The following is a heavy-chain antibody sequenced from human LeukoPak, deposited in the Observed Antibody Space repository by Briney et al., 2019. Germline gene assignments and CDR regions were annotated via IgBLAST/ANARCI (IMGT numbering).Heavy chain of an antibody. CDR3: ARDRYYGSGAGDALDI. CDR1: GFTFSSYS. Sequence: GGSLRLSCAASGFTFSSYSMNWVRQAPGKGLEWVSSISSSSSYIYYADSVKGRFTISRDNAKNSLYLQMNSLRAEDTAVYYCARDRYYGSGAGDALDIWGHGTLVTVSS. D-gene: IGHD3-10*01. CDR2: ISSSSSYI. V-gene: IGHV3-21*01. J-gene: IGHJ3*02.